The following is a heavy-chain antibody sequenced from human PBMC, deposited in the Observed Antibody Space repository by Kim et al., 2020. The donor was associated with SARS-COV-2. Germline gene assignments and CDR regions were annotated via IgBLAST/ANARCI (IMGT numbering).Heavy chain of an antibody. V-gene: IGHV3-21*01. CDR3: ASILSAAGYYYYYGMDV. Sequence: GGSLRLFCAASGFTFSSYNMNWVRQAPGKGLEWVSSISSSSSNIYYADSVKGGSTNSRDNAKNSQYLQMNRLRAEDTAAYYCASILSAAGYYYYYGMDVWGQGTTVTVSS. CDR2: ISSSSSNI. J-gene: IGHJ6*02. CDR1: GFTFSSYN. D-gene: IGHD2-21*01.